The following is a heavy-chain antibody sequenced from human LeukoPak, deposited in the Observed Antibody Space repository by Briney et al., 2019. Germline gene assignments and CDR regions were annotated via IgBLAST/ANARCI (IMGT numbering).Heavy chain of an antibody. J-gene: IGHJ6*02. CDR3: AKIAVAGPFSYYYGMDV. CDR2: IGSSSSYT. Sequence: PGGSLRLSCAASGFTFSDYYMSWIRQAPGKGLEWVSYIGSSSSYTYYADSVKGRFTISRDNSKNTLYLQMNSLRAEDTAVYYCAKIAVAGPFSYYYGMDVWGQGTTVTVSS. V-gene: IGHV3-11*03. CDR1: GFTFSDYY. D-gene: IGHD6-19*01.